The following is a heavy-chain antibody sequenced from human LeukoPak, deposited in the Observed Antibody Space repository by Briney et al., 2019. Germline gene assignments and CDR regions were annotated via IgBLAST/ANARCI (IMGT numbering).Heavy chain of an antibody. CDR1: GFTFSSYW. D-gene: IGHD3-3*01. Sequence: GGSLRLSCAASGFTFSSYWMHWVRQAPGKGLVWVSRINSDGSSTSYADSVKGRFTISRDNAKNTVYLQMNSLRAEDTAVYYCARDQGYYDFWSGYSASNWFDPWGQGILVTVSS. V-gene: IGHV3-74*01. J-gene: IGHJ5*02. CDR2: INSDGSST. CDR3: ARDQGYYDFWSGYSASNWFDP.